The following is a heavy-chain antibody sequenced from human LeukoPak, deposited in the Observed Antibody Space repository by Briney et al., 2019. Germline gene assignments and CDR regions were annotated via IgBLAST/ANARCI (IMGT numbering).Heavy chain of an antibody. D-gene: IGHD4-11*01. J-gene: IGHJ6*03. CDR3: ARDNSPMTTVSRSYYFFHLDV. Sequence: GGSLRLSCAASGFPFSDYYMSWIRQAPGKGLEWVSYISSSGDTIYYADSVKGRFTISRDDSMTTLYLHMNSLRPEDTAVYYCARDNSPMTTVSRSYYFFHLDVWGEGTTVTVSS. V-gene: IGHV3-11*04. CDR1: GFPFSDYY. CDR2: ISSSGDTI.